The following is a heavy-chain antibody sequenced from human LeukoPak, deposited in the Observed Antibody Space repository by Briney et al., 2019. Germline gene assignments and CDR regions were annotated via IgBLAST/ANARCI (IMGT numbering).Heavy chain of an antibody. CDR2: IYYSGST. V-gene: IGHV4-39*07. D-gene: IGHD3-3*01. J-gene: IGHJ3*02. CDR3: ARDLTIFGVVIIGEVTQEHAFDI. CDR1: GGSISSSSYY. Sequence: SETLSLTCTVSGGSISSSSYYWGWIRQPPGKGLEWIGSIYYSGSTYYNPSLKSRVTISVDTSKNQFSLKLSSVTAADTAVYYCARDLTIFGVVIIGEVTQEHAFDIWGQGTMVTVSS.